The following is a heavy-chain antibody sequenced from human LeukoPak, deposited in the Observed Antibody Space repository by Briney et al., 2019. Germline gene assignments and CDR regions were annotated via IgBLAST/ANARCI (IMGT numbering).Heavy chain of an antibody. V-gene: IGHV4-59*01. CDR1: GGSISDYS. CDR3: ARAGGVKTAALDLDY. Sequence: SETLSLTCTVSGGSISDYSWSWIRQPPGKGLEWIGNIYYSGSTNHNPSLKSRVTISRDTSKNQFSLKLTSVTTADTAVYYCARAGGVKTAALDLDYWGQGTLVTVSS. CDR2: IYYSGST. D-gene: IGHD6-25*01. J-gene: IGHJ4*02.